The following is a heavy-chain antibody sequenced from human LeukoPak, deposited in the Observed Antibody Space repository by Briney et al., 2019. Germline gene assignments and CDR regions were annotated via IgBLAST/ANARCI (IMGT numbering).Heavy chain of an antibody. CDR3: ATRPTPPYYYYYMDV. V-gene: IGHV4-34*01. J-gene: IGHJ6*03. CDR1: GGSFSGYY. Sequence: SETLSLTCAVYGGSFSGYYRNWIRQPPGKGLEWIGEINHSGSTNYNPSLKSRVTISVDTSKNQFSLKVNSVTAADTAVYYCATRPTPPYYYYYMDVWGKGTTVTVSS. CDR2: INHSGST. D-gene: IGHD4-23*01.